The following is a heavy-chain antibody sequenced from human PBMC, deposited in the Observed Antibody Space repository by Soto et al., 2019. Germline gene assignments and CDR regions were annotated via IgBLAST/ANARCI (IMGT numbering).Heavy chain of an antibody. CDR3: AREIRFLEWSPQYYMDV. V-gene: IGHV1-18*01. J-gene: IGHJ6*03. Sequence: GASVKVSCKASGYTFTSYGISWVRQAPGQGLEWMGWISAYNGNTNYAQKLQGRVTMTTDTSTSTAYMELRSLSSDDTSVYYCAREIRFLEWSPQYYMDVWGKGTTVTVSS. CDR2: ISAYNGNT. CDR1: GYTFTSYG. D-gene: IGHD3-3*01.